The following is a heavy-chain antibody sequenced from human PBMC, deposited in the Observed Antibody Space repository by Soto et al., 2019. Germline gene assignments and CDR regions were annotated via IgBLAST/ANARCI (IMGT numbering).Heavy chain of an antibody. Sequence: QVQLVQSGAEVKKPGASVKVSCKASGYTLTGYFIHWVRQAPGQRLEWLGWINRKSGAATYAQKCQGRVTMTRDTFSSTVSMELSRLTADDTAVYYCASDVIGPVYYFYYGLDGWGQGTAVTVAS. CDR1: GYTLTGYF. J-gene: IGHJ6*02. CDR3: ASDVIGPVYYFYYGLDG. V-gene: IGHV1-2*02. CDR2: INRKSGAA. D-gene: IGHD2-21*01.